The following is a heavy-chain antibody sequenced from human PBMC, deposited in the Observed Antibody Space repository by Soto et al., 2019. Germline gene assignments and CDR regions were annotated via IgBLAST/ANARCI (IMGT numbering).Heavy chain of an antibody. CDR3: ARGVVVVAATKAFDI. CDR1: GGSFSGYY. CDR2: INHSGST. Sequence: SETLSLTCAVYGGSFSGYYWSWIRQPPGKGLEWIGEINHSGSTNYNPSLKSRVTISVDTSKNQFSLKLSSVTAADTAVYYFARGVVVVAATKAFDIWGQGTMVTVS. D-gene: IGHD2-15*01. J-gene: IGHJ3*02. V-gene: IGHV4-34*01.